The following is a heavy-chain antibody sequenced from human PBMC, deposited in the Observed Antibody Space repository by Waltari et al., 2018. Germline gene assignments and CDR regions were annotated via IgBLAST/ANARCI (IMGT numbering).Heavy chain of an antibody. J-gene: IGHJ5*02. Sequence: QVQLVQSGAEVKKPGASVKVSCKASGYTFTSYDINWVRQATGQGLEWMGWMKPNSGNTGDAQKCQGRVTMTRNTSISTAYMELSSLRSEDTAVYYCARSLHGCRNGLCYQSGWFDPWGQGTLVTVSS. CDR2: MKPNSGNT. V-gene: IGHV1-8*01. CDR1: GYTFTSYD. D-gene: IGHD2-8*01. CDR3: ARSLHGCRNGLCYQSGWFDP.